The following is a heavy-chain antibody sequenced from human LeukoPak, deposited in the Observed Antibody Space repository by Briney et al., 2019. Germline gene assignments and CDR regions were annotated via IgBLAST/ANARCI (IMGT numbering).Heavy chain of an antibody. Sequence: GGSLRLSCAASGFTFGNSWVHWVRQAPGKGLVWVSLINADGSTATYADSVKGRFTISRDNARNTLSLQMNSLTIENTAVYYCVVVVEPPDSDGFDVWGQGTMITVSS. CDR3: VVVVEPPDSDGFDV. J-gene: IGHJ3*01. CDR2: INADGSTA. CDR1: GFTFGNSW. D-gene: IGHD1-14*01. V-gene: IGHV3-74*01.